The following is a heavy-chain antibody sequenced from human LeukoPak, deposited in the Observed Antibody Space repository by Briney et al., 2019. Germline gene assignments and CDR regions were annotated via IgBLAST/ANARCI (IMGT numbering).Heavy chain of an antibody. Sequence: SQTLSLTCTVSGGSIGSTNYYWGWIRQPPGKGLEWIANIYYSGSTYYNPSLKSRVTISVDTSKNQFSLRLNSVTAADTSIYYCARIPTNAVPSAHNGFDIWGQGTMLTVSS. J-gene: IGHJ3*02. D-gene: IGHD6-19*01. V-gene: IGHV4-39*01. CDR3: ARIPTNAVPSAHNGFDI. CDR1: GGSIGSTNYY. CDR2: IYYSGST.